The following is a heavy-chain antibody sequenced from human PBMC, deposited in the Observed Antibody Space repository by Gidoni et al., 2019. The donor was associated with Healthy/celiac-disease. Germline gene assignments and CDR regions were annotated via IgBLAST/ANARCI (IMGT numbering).Heavy chain of an antibody. CDR1: GFTFSSYA. Sequence: EVQLLESGGGLVQPGGSLRLSCAASGFTFSSYAMSWVRQAPGKGLEWVSAISGSGGSTYYADSVKGRFTISRDNSKNTLYLQMNSLRAEDTAVYYCAKGLDYDYIWGSYRSSWGMDVWGQGTTVTVSS. D-gene: IGHD3-16*02. CDR3: AKGLDYDYIWGSYRSSWGMDV. CDR2: ISGSGGST. J-gene: IGHJ6*02. V-gene: IGHV3-23*01.